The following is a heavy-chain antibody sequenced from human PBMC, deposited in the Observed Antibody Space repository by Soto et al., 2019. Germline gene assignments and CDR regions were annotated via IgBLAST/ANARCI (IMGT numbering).Heavy chain of an antibody. D-gene: IGHD2-2*02. CDR1: GYTFTSYG. Sequence: ASVKVSCKASGYTFTSYGISWVRQAPGQGLEWMGWISAYNGNTNYAQKLQGRVTMTTDTSTSTAYMELRSLRSDDTAVYYCARDLSVAVPEAIRRNNCFDPWGQGTIVTVA. CDR2: ISAYNGNT. CDR3: ARDLSVAVPEAIRRNNCFDP. J-gene: IGHJ5*02. V-gene: IGHV1-18*04.